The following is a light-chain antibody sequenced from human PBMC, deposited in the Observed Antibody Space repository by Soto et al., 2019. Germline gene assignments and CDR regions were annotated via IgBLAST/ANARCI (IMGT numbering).Light chain of an antibody. CDR1: QSVSSTF. CDR3: QQSGYSPLT. Sequence: EIVLTQSPGTLSLSPGERATLSCRASQSVSSTFLSWYQHKPGQAPRLLIYGASTRATGISDRFSGSGSGTDFTLTISRVEPEDFAVYYCQQSGYSPLTFGGGTKVEI. V-gene: IGKV3-20*01. CDR2: GAS. J-gene: IGKJ4*01.